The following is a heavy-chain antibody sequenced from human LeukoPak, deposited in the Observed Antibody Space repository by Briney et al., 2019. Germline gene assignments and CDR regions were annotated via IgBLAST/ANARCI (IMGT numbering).Heavy chain of an antibody. CDR3: VRGGGNPDIDAFDV. CDR1: GFTFSTYS. D-gene: IGHD4-23*01. Sequence: GGSLRLSCAASGFTFSTYSMNWVRQAPGKGLGWVSSISSSSSYIYYADSVKGRFTISRDNAKNSLYLQMNSLRAEDTAVYFCVRGGGNPDIDAFDVWGQGTMVTVSS. J-gene: IGHJ3*01. V-gene: IGHV3-21*01. CDR2: ISSSSSYI.